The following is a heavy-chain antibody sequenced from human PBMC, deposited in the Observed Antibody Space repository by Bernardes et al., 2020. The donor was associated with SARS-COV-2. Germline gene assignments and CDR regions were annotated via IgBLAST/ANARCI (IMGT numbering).Heavy chain of an antibody. CDR3: ARGDVHYDILTGYVDN. D-gene: IGHD3-9*01. CDR2: ISHSGST. J-gene: IGHJ4*02. Sequence: SDTLSLTCAVYGGSFSGYFWSWIRQAPGRGLEWIGEISHSGSTNYKASLKSRISISQDTSKKQFSLRLTSVTAADSAMYYCARGDVHYDILTGYVDNWGQGTLVTVSS. CDR1: GGSFSGYF. V-gene: IGHV4-34*01.